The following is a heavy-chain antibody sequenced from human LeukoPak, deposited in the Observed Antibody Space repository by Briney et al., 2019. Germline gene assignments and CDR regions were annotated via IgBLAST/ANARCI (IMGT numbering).Heavy chain of an antibody. V-gene: IGHV3-33*08. D-gene: IGHD4-17*01. J-gene: IGHJ4*02. Sequence: GGSLRLSCAASGFTFSNYGMHWVRQAPGRGLEWVAVIWYDGSTKYYADSVKGRFTISRDNSKNMLYLQMNSLRAEDTAVYYCARVDYGDYGFDYWGQGTLVTVSS. CDR3: ARVDYGDYGFDY. CDR1: GFTFSNYG. CDR2: IWYDGSTK.